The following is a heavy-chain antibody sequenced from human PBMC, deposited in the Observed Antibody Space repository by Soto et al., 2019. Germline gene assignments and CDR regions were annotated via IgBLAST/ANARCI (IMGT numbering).Heavy chain of an antibody. CDR1: GFTFSNYA. D-gene: IGHD6-13*01. Sequence: EVQLLESGGDLVRPGGSLRLSCAASGFTFSNYAMSWVRQAPGKGLEWVSGIRGSGDRTHNADSVRGRFTISRDNSKNTLYLQMNNLRGEDTAVYYCAKEGDYSSSWWDFDSWGQGTLVTVSS. V-gene: IGHV3-23*01. CDR2: IRGSGDRT. CDR3: AKEGDYSSSWWDFDS. J-gene: IGHJ4*02.